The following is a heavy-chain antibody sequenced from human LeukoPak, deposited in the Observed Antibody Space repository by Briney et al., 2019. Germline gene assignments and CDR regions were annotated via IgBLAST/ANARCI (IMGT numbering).Heavy chain of an antibody. CDR1: GFTLSRYL. CDR2: ISGSGGST. D-gene: IGHD1-26*01. Sequence: RGSLRLSCAASGFTLSRYLMSWVRQAPGKGLEWVSAISGSGGSTYYAAAVKGRFTTSRDNSKNTLYLQMNSLRAEDTAVYYWAKEEGVVGATYDWFDPWGQGTLVTVSS. J-gene: IGHJ5*02. CDR3: AKEEGVVGATYDWFDP. V-gene: IGHV3-23*01.